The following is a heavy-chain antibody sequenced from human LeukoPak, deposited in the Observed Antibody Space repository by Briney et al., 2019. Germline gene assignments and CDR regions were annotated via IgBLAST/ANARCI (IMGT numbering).Heavy chain of an antibody. CDR1: GYSFTAYY. CDR2: INTNSGDT. D-gene: IGHD3/OR15-3a*01. V-gene: IGHV1-2*06. J-gene: IGHJ3*02. Sequence: ASVKVSCKASGYSFTAYYMQWVRQAPGQGLEWMGRINTNSGDTNSAQRFQGRVTMTRDMFIGTAYMELSRLRSDGTAVYYCAREGDWDAFDIWGQGTMVTVSS. CDR3: AREGDWDAFDI.